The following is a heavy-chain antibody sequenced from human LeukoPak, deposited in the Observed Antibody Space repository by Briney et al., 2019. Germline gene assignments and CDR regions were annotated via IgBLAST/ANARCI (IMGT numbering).Heavy chain of an antibody. CDR3: AQEIKDQYCTSSQNCLFDC. CDR1: GFTFSSYG. Sequence: PGGSLRLSCVASGFTFSSYGMHWVRQAPGRGLEWLAFIRYDGSTKYYADSVRGRFTISRDNSKNTLYLQMNSLRAEDTAVYYCAQEIKDQYCTSSQNCLFDCWGQGTLVTVSS. J-gene: IGHJ4*02. CDR2: IRYDGSTK. V-gene: IGHV3-30*02. D-gene: IGHD2-8*01.